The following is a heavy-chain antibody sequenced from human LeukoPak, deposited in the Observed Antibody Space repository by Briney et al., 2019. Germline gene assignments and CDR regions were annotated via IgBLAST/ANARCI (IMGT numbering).Heavy chain of an antibody. CDR1: GFTFSTYN. D-gene: IGHD1-26*01. CDR2: ISSSSNYI. Sequence: PGGSLRISCAASGFTFSTYNMNWVRQAPGKGLEWASSISSSSNYIYYADSVKGRFTISRDNAKNSLYLQMNSLRAEDTDVYYCARDVGASAPDAFDIWGQGTMVTVSS. CDR3: ARDVGASAPDAFDI. J-gene: IGHJ3*02. V-gene: IGHV3-21*01.